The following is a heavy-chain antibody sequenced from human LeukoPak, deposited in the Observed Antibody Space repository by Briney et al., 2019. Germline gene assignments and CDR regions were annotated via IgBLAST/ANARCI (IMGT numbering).Heavy chain of an antibody. Sequence: GGSLRLSCAASGFPFSRYSMNWVRQAPGEGLEWVSYISSSRTTSYADSVKGRFTISRDNAKNSLYLQMNSLRAEDTAVYYCARDLEGSGSFYRPSYDYWDQGTLVTVSS. CDR3: ARDLEGSGSFYRPSYDY. CDR1: GFPFSRYS. V-gene: IGHV3-48*01. CDR2: ISSSRTT. D-gene: IGHD3-10*01. J-gene: IGHJ4*02.